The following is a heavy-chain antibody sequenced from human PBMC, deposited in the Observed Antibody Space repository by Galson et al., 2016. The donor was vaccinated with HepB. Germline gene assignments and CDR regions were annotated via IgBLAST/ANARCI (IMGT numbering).Heavy chain of an antibody. CDR1: GYTFTTYW. J-gene: IGHJ2*01. D-gene: IGHD3-3*01. CDR3: ARLGLDFYYHSGSAYTEGWYFDL. V-gene: IGHV5-51*01. Sequence: QSGAEVKKPGESLRISCKASGYTFTTYWIGWVRQKPGKGLEWMGIIHPHDSDSKYSPSFQGQVTISADKSSSTAYLQWASLKASDTAMFYCARLGLDFYYHSGSAYTEGWYFDLWGHGTLVTVSS. CDR2: IHPHDSDS.